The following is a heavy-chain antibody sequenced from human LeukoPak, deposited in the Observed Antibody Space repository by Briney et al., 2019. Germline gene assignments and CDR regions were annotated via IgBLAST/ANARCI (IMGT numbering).Heavy chain of an antibody. CDR3: ARDLSHTFDY. V-gene: IGHV3-74*01. CDR2: INSDGTYT. J-gene: IGHJ4*02. CDR1: GFAFSSSW. Sequence: GESLKISCASSGFAFSSSWMLWVRQAPGEGLVWVSRINSDGTYTNYADSVRGRFTISRDNAKNTLYLQMNSLRAEDTAVYYCARDLSHTFDYWGQGTLVTVSS.